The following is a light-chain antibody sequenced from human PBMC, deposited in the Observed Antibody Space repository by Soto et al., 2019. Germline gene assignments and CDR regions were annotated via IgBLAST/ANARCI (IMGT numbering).Light chain of an antibody. CDR3: QQYGSSGT. V-gene: IGKV3-20*01. CDR1: QSVSSSY. J-gene: IGKJ2*01. Sequence: EIVLTQSPGTLSLSPGERATLSCRASQSVSSSYLAWYQQKPCQAPRLLIYGASSRATGIPDRFSGSGSGTDFTLTISRLEPEDFAVYYCQQYGSSGTFGQGTQLEIK. CDR2: GAS.